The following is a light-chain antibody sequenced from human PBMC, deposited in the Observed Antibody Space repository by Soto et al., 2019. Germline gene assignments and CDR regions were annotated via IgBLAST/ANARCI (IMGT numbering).Light chain of an antibody. J-gene: IGKJ1*01. CDR1: QSISGY. V-gene: IGKV1-5*01. CDR3: QQYHSYPWT. Sequence: DIQMTQSPSTLSAFVGDRVTITCRASQSISGYLAWYQQKPGKPPKLLSLEREVPSRFSGSGSGTGFTLTISSLQPDDSASYYCQQYHSYPWTFGQGTRVEIK.